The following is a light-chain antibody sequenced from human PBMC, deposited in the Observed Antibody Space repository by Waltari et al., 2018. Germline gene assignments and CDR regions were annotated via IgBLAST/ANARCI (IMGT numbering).Light chain of an antibody. CDR3: QQRYNWPWT. V-gene: IGKV3-11*01. CDR1: QTMNNY. J-gene: IGKJ1*01. Sequence: EPVLTQSPATLSLSPWERATLSCRASQTMNNYLAWYHQKPGQAPRLLFYDASNRATGIPARFSGSGSGTDFTLTISSLEPEDFAVYYCQQRYNWPWTFGQGTKVEIE. CDR2: DAS.